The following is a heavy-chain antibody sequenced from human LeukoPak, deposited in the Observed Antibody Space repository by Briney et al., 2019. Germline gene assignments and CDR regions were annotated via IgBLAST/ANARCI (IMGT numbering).Heavy chain of an antibody. CDR1: GGSFSGDY. Sequence: SETLSLTCAVYGGSFSGDYWSWIRQPPGKGLEWIGEINHSGSTNYNPSLKSRVTISVDTSKNQFSLKLSSVTAADTAVYYCARYGSEEYFDYWGQGTLVTVSS. CDR3: ARYGSEEYFDY. J-gene: IGHJ4*02. V-gene: IGHV4-34*01. CDR2: INHSGST. D-gene: IGHD3-10*01.